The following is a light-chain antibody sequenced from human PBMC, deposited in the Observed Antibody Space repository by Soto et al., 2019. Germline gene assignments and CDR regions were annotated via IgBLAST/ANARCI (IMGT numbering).Light chain of an antibody. V-gene: IGLV1-51*01. Sequence: QSVLTQPPSVSAAPGQKVTISCSGSSSNVGNNFVSRYQQFPGTAPKLLIFDNNQRPSGIPDRFFGSKSGTSATLAITGPQTGDEAVYYCGTWDTKLSAVVFGGGTKLTVL. CDR2: DNN. J-gene: IGLJ2*01. CDR3: GTWDTKLSAVV. CDR1: SSNVGNNF.